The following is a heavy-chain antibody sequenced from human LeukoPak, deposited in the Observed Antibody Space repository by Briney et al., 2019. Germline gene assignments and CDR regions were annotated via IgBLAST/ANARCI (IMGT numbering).Heavy chain of an antibody. J-gene: IGHJ6*02. CDR2: IIPIFGTA. Sequence: GASVKVSCKASGGTFSSYAISWARQAPGQGLEWMGGIIPIFGTANYAQKFQGRVTITADESTSTAYMELSSLRSEDTAVYYCARESGYYYDSSGYYYGMDVWGQGTTVTVSS. CDR1: GGTFSSYA. V-gene: IGHV1-69*13. CDR3: ARESGYYYDSSGYYYGMDV. D-gene: IGHD3-22*01.